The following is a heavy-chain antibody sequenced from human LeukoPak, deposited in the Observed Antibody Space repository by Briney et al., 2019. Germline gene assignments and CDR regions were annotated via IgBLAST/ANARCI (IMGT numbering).Heavy chain of an antibody. D-gene: IGHD6-19*01. Sequence: GGSLRLSCAASGFTFDDYAMHWVRQAPGKGLEWVSGISWNSGSIGYADSVKGRFTISRDNAKNSLYLQINSLRAEDTALYYCAKTRRGSGWDSSFDYWGQGTLVTVSS. CDR3: AKTRRGSGWDSSFDY. J-gene: IGHJ4*02. CDR2: ISWNSGSI. CDR1: GFTFDDYA. V-gene: IGHV3-9*01.